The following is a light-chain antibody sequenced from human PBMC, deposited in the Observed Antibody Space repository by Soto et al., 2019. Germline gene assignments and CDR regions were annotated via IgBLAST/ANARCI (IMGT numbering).Light chain of an antibody. CDR3: QQSYSTTPT. CDR1: QGISNY. V-gene: IGKV1-27*01. CDR2: AAS. J-gene: IGKJ3*01. Sequence: DIQFTQSRSFLSASVGCRFTITCLASQGISNYLAWYQQKPGKVPKVLIYAASTLQSGVPSRFSGSGSGTDVTITISSLQTEDGSTYYCQQSYSTTPTFGPGTKVDIK.